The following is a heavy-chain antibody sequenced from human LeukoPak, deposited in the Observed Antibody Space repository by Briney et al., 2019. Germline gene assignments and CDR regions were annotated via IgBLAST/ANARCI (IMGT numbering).Heavy chain of an antibody. CDR2: IYYSGST. V-gene: IGHV4-39*07. Sequence: SETLSLTCTVSGGSISSSSYYWGWIRQPPGKGLEWIGSIYYSGSTYYNPSLKSRVTISVDTSKNQFSLKLSSVTAADTAVYYCARVPGYGDYPFDYWGQGTLVTVSS. J-gene: IGHJ4*02. D-gene: IGHD4-17*01. CDR3: ARVPGYGDYPFDY. CDR1: GGSISSSSYY.